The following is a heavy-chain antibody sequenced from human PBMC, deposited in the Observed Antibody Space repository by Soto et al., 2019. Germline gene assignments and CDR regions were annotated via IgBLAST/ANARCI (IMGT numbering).Heavy chain of an antibody. V-gene: IGHV4-38-2*01. J-gene: IGHJ5*02. CDR1: CYSISSGYY. D-gene: IGHD3-10*01. CDR2: IYHSGST. CDR3: ARAYGSGSYYSGGLSWFDP. Sequence: SATLSLTCAFSCYSISSGYYSTWIRQPPGKGLEWIGSIYHSGSTYYNPSLKSRVTISVDTSKNQFSLKLSSVTAADTAVYYCARAYGSGSYYSGGLSWFDPWGQGTLVTVSS.